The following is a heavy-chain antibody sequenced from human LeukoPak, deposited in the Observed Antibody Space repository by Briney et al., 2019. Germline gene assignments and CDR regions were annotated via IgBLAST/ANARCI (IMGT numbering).Heavy chain of an antibody. CDR2: IYTSGST. D-gene: IGHD1-1*01. CDR3: ARESNWNDPFDI. J-gene: IGHJ3*02. CDR1: GGSISSYY. Sequence: SETLSLTCTVSGGSISSYYWSWIRQPAGKGLEWIGRIYTSGSTNYNPSLKSRVTMSADTSKNQFSLKLSSVTAADTTVYYCARESNWNDPFDIWGQGTMVTVSS. V-gene: IGHV4-4*07.